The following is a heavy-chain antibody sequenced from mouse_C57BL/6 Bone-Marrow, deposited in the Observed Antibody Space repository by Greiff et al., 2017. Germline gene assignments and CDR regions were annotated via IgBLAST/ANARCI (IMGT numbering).Heavy chain of an antibody. CDR3: TTKLGYFDV. CDR1: GFNIKDDY. CDR2: IDPENGDT. Sequence: VQLKQSGAELVRPGASVKLSCTASGFNIKDDYMHWVKQRPEQGLEWIGWIDPENGDTEYASKFQGKATITADTSSNTAYLQLSSLTSEDTAVYYCTTKLGYFDVWGTGTTVTVSS. V-gene: IGHV14-4*01. J-gene: IGHJ1*03. D-gene: IGHD3-3*01.